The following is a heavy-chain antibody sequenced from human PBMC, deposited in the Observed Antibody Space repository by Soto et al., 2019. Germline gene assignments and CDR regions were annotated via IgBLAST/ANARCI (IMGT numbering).Heavy chain of an antibody. Sequence: SETLSLTCTVSGGSVSSGSYYWSWIRQPPGKGLEWIGYIYYSGSTNYNPSLKSRVTISVDTSKNQFSLKLSSVTAADTAVYYCARVMVRDDAFDIWGQGTMVTVSS. CDR2: IYYSGST. D-gene: IGHD3-10*01. V-gene: IGHV4-61*01. J-gene: IGHJ3*02. CDR3: ARVMVRDDAFDI. CDR1: GGSVSSGSYY.